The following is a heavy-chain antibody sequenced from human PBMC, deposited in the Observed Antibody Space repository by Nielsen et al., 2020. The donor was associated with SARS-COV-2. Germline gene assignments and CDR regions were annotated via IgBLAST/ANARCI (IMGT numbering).Heavy chain of an antibody. V-gene: IGHV1-46*01. CDR3: ARGPGSYYDFWSGSLDYNWSDP. CDR2: INPSGGST. J-gene: IGHJ5*02. Sequence: WVRQAPGQGLEWMGIINPSGGSTSYAQKFQGRVTMTRDTSTSTVYMELSSLRSEDTAVYYCARGPGSYYDFWSGSLDYNWSDPWGQGTLVTVSS. D-gene: IGHD3-3*01.